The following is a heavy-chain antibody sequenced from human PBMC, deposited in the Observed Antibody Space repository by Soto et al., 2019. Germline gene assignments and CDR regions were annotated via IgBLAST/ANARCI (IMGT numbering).Heavy chain of an antibody. D-gene: IGHD6-6*01. CDR1: GFTFRSYS. CDR3: ASLVAAPSSFSSYYYGMDV. Sequence: GGSRRLSWAASGFTFRSYSMDWVRQAPGKGLGWVSSISSSSSDIYYADSVKGRFTVSRDNAKNSLYLQMNSLRAEDAAVYYCASLVAAPSSFSSYYYGMDVWGQGTTVTVSS. V-gene: IGHV3-21*01. CDR2: ISSSSSDI. J-gene: IGHJ6*02.